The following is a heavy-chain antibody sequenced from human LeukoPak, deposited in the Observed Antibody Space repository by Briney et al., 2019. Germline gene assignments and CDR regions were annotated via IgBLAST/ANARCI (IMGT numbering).Heavy chain of an antibody. V-gene: IGHV1-2*06. J-gene: IGHJ5*02. CDR2: ISTDTGDT. CDR1: GYHFTGYH. Sequence: ASVTVSCKASGYHFTGYHVHWVRQAPGQGLEWMGRISTDTGDTDPTQKFQGRLTMTRDTSINTAYMELTRLTSDDTAVYYCAGLGSTVQGRVDPWGQGTPVTVSS. D-gene: IGHD5/OR15-5a*01. CDR3: AGLGSTVQGRVDP.